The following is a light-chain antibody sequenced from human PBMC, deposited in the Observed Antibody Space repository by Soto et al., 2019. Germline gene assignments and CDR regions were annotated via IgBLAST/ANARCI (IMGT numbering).Light chain of an antibody. CDR2: EVT. V-gene: IGLV2-14*01. Sequence: QSVLTQPASVSGSPGQSITVSCTGTSTDIGGYNFVSWYQQHPGKAPKLIIYEVTNRPSGVSNRFSGSKSGNTASLTISGLQAEDEADYYCSSYTTTNILGGVVFGGGTKLTVL. CDR1: STDIGGYNF. CDR3: SSYTTTNILGGVV. J-gene: IGLJ2*01.